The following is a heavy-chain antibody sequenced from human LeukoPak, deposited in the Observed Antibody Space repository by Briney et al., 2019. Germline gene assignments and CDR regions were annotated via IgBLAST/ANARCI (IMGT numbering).Heavy chain of an antibody. CDR3: ATGDTALVLRPFDY. CDR2: ISSGTSYI. V-gene: IGHV3-21*01. D-gene: IGHD5-18*01. Sequence: PGGSLRLSCAASGFTFSSYNMNWPPQAPGKGLEWVSSISSGTSYIHYADSVKGRFTISRGNAKNSLYLQMNSLRAEDTALYYCATGDTALVLRPFDYWGQGTLVTVSS. J-gene: IGHJ4*02. CDR1: GFTFSSYN.